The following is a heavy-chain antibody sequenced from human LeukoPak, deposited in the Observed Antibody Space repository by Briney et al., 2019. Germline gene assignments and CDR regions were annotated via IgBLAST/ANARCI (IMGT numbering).Heavy chain of an antibody. Sequence: ASVKVSCKVSGYTLTELSMHWVRQAPGKGLEWMGWINPNSGGTNYAQKFQGWVTMTRDTSISTAYMELSRLRSDDMAVYYCARETSSRFFDYWGQGTLLTVSS. CDR3: ARETSSRFFDY. V-gene: IGHV1-2*04. CDR1: GYTLTELS. J-gene: IGHJ4*02. CDR2: INPNSGGT.